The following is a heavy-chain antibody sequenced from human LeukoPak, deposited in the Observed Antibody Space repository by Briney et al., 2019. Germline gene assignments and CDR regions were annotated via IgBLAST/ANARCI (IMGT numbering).Heavy chain of an antibody. Sequence: GGSLRLSCAASGFTFSSYSMNWVRPAPGKGLEWVSSISSSSSYIYYADSVKGRFTISRDNSKNTLYLQMNSLRAEDTAVYYCARVQNPTAAVTFDYWGQGTLVTVSS. D-gene: IGHD6-13*01. CDR3: ARVQNPTAAVTFDY. V-gene: IGHV3-21*01. J-gene: IGHJ4*02. CDR1: GFTFSSYS. CDR2: ISSSSSYI.